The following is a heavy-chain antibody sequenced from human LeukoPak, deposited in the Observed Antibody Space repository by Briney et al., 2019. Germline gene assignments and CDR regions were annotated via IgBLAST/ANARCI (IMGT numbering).Heavy chain of an antibody. CDR3: ARDPTPKCCSGGSCYGNWFDP. V-gene: IGHV1-69*04. D-gene: IGHD2-15*01. Sequence: ASVKVSCKASGGTFSSYAISWVRQAPGQGLEWMGRIIPILGIANYAQKFQGRVTITADKSTSTAYMELSSLRSEDTAVYYCARDPTPKCCSGGSCYGNWFDPWGQGTLVTVSS. CDR1: GGTFSSYA. CDR2: IIPILGIA. J-gene: IGHJ5*02.